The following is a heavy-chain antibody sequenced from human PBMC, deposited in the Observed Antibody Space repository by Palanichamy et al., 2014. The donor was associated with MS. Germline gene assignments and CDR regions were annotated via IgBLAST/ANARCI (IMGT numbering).Heavy chain of an antibody. V-gene: IGHV2-5*02. CDR2: NYWDDDK. J-gene: IGHJ6*01. CDR1: GFSLSTRKVG. Sequence: QITLKESGPTLVKPTQTLTLTCTFSGFSLSTRKVGVGWIRQPLGKALEWLVINYWDDDKRFSPSLKNRLTITKDTSKSQVVLTMTDMHPVDTATYYCVHTGCGGDCLRSNYHYDVDVWGQGTTVTVSS. CDR3: VHTGCGGDCLRSNYHYDVDV. D-gene: IGHD2-21*02.